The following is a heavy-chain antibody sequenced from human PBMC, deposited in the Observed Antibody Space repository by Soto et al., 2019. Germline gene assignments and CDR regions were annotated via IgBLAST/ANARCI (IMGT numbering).Heavy chain of an antibody. V-gene: IGHV5-10-1*01. J-gene: IGHJ4*02. CDR3: ARQIYDSDTGPNFQYSFDS. CDR2: IDPSDSQT. D-gene: IGHD3-22*01. Sequence: ISWKGSGYNCADYGITWVSQKPGKGLEWMGRIDPSDSQTYYSPSFRGHVTISATKSITTVFLQWSSLRASDTAMYYCARQIYDSDTGPNFQYSFDSWGQGTPVTV. CDR1: GYNCADYG.